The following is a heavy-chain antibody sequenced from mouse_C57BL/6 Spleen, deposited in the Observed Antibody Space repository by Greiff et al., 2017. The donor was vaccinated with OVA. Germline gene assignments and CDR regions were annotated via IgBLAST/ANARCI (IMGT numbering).Heavy chain of an antibody. V-gene: IGHV1-50*01. CDR1: GYTFTSYW. CDR3: ARGVYDGRSYEFAD. D-gene: IGHD1-1*01. Sequence: QVQLQQPGAELVKPGASVKLSCKASGYTFTSYWMHWVKQRPGQGLEWIGEIDPSDSYTNYNQKFKGKATLTVDTSSSTAYMQLSSLTSEDSAVYYCARGVYDGRSYEFADWGQGTLVTVSA. J-gene: IGHJ3*01. CDR2: IDPSDSYT.